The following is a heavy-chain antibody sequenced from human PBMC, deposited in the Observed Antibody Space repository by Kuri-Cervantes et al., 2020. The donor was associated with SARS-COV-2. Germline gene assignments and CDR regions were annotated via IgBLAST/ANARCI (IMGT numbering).Heavy chain of an antibody. CDR2: VNHRGST. CDR1: GESFSGYY. J-gene: IGHJ4*02. Sequence: SETLSLTCAFYGESFSGYYWNWIRQSPGKGLEWIGEVNHRGSTNYNPSLKSRVTISVDTSKNQFSLKLSSVTAADTAVYYCASPNQKYCSSTSCSENLDYWGQGTLVTVSS. V-gene: IGHV4-34*01. CDR3: ASPNQKYCSSTSCSENLDY. D-gene: IGHD2-2*01.